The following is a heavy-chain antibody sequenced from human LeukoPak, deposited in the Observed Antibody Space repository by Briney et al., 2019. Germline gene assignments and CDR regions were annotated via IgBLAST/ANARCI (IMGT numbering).Heavy chain of an antibody. Sequence: GGSLRLSCAASGFTFSDYSMNWVRQAPGKGLEWVSSISSSSSYIYYADSLKGRFTISSDNAKNSLYLQMNSLRAEDTAVYYCARGFSSSSRRLGRQFDYWGQGTLVTVSS. V-gene: IGHV3-21*01. CDR2: ISSSSSYI. J-gene: IGHJ4*02. CDR3: ARGFSSSSRRLGRQFDY. CDR1: GFTFSDYS. D-gene: IGHD6-6*01.